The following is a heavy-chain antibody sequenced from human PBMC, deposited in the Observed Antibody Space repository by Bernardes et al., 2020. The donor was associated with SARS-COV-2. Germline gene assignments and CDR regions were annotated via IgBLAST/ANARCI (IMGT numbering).Heavy chain of an antibody. D-gene: IGHD1-26*01. Sequence: SPILSCATSGIIVRRNYMSWVRQAPGQGLEWVSVIYSDGNKYYADSVQGRFTISRDNSKNRMYLQMNSLRAEDTAVYFCAKRRVEWELLHYFDYWGQGTLVTVSS. CDR1: GIIVRRNY. J-gene: IGHJ4*02. CDR3: AKRRVEWELLHYFDY. CDR2: IYSDGNK. V-gene: IGHV3-66*04.